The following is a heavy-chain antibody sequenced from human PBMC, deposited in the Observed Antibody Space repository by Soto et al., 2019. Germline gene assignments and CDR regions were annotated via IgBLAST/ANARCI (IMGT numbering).Heavy chain of an antibody. Sequence: SETLSLTCTVSGGSISSSSYYWGWIRQPPGKGLEWIGSIYYSGSTYYNPSLKSRVTISVDTSKNQFSLELSSVTAADTAVYYCARRRHDFWSGPTHGMDVWGQGTTVTVSS. CDR3: ARRRHDFWSGPTHGMDV. J-gene: IGHJ6*02. D-gene: IGHD3-3*01. CDR1: GGSISSSSYY. V-gene: IGHV4-39*01. CDR2: IYYSGST.